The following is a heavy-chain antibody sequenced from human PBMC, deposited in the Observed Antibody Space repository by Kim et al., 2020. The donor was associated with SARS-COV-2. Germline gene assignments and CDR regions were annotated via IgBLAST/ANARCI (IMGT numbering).Heavy chain of an antibody. V-gene: IGHV3-33*01. CDR1: GFTFSSYG. D-gene: IGHD1-26*01. CDR3: ARDLAVGATEEAV. CDR2: IWYDGSNK. J-gene: IGHJ3*01. Sequence: GGSLRLSCAASGFTFSSYGMHWVRQAPGKGLEWVAVIWYDGSNKYYADSVKGRFTISRDNSKNTLYLQMNSLRAEDTAVYHCARDLAVGATEEAVWGQGTMVTVSS.